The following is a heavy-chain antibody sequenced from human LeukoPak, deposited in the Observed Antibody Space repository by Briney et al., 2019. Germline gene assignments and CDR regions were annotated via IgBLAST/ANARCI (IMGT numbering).Heavy chain of an antibody. Sequence: PGGSLRLSCAASGFTFSSYSMNWVRQAPGKGPEWVSSISSSSSYIYYADSVKGRFTISRDNAKNSLYLQMNSLRAEDTAVYYCARDLYSSGWPHYFDYWGQGALVTVSS. CDR2: ISSSSSYI. V-gene: IGHV3-21*01. J-gene: IGHJ4*02. CDR1: GFTFSSYS. D-gene: IGHD6-19*01. CDR3: ARDLYSSGWPHYFDY.